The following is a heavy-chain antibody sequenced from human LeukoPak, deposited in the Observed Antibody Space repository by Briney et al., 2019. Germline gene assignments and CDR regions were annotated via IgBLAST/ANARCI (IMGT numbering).Heavy chain of an antibody. CDR3: ARFFSGAFDP. D-gene: IGHD3-3*01. Sequence: SQTLSLTCTVSGGSISSGSYYWSWIRQPPGKGLEWIGYIYYSGSTNYNPSLKSRVTISVDTSKNQFSLKLSSVTAADTAVYYCARFFSGAFDPWGQGTLVTVSS. J-gene: IGHJ5*02. CDR1: GGSISSGSYY. CDR2: IYYSGST. V-gene: IGHV4-61*01.